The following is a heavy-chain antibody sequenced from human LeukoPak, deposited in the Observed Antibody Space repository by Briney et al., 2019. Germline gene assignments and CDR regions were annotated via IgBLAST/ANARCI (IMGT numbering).Heavy chain of an antibody. CDR1: GFTFSNYW. V-gene: IGHV3-7*01. D-gene: IGHD6-13*01. CDR2: TKQDGSEK. Sequence: PGGSLRLSCAASGFTFSNYWMSWVRQAPGKGLEWVANTKQDGSEKYYVDSVEGRITVSRDNAKNSLYLQMNSLRAEDTAVYYCAREISSWYRTEGRFDPWGQGTLVTVSS. CDR3: AREISSWYRTEGRFDP. J-gene: IGHJ5*02.